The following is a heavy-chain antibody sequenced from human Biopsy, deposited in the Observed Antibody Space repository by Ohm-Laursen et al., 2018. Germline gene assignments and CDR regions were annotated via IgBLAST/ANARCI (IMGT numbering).Heavy chain of an antibody. CDR1: GFTFSTYW. Sequence: SLRLSCAASGFTFSTYWMQWVRQAPGKGLEWVSGISWNSGSKGYADSVKGRFTISRDSAKNSLYLQMNSLRTEDTALYYCAKGAGSSRSQGFDYWGQGILVTVSS. V-gene: IGHV3-9*01. J-gene: IGHJ4*02. CDR2: ISWNSGSK. D-gene: IGHD6-13*01. CDR3: AKGAGSSRSQGFDY.